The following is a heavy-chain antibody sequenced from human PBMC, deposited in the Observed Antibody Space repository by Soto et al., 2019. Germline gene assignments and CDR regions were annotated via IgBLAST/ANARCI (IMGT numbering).Heavy chain of an antibody. Sequence: QVQLQESGPGLVKPSENLSLTCTVSGGSISGYYWSWIRQPAGKGLEWIGRMYNSERTNYNPSLTSRVTMSMDTSKNHFSRTLTSVTSADTAGYCCARDPLANAYFDYWGQGTLVTVAS. CDR3: ARDPLANAYFDY. CDR1: GGSISGYY. V-gene: IGHV4-4*07. J-gene: IGHJ4*02. CDR2: MYNSERT.